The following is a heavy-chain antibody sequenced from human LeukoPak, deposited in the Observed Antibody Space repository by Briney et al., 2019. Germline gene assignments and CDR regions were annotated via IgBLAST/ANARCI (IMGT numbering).Heavy chain of an antibody. CDR1: GGSISSYY. Sequence: SETLSLTCTVSGGSISSYYWSWIRQHPGKGLEWIGYIYYSGSTYYNPSLKSRVTISVDTSKNQFSLKLSSVTAADTAVYYCARGIVAVAGIDYWGQGTLVTVSS. V-gene: IGHV4-59*06. CDR2: IYYSGST. CDR3: ARGIVAVAGIDY. D-gene: IGHD6-19*01. J-gene: IGHJ4*02.